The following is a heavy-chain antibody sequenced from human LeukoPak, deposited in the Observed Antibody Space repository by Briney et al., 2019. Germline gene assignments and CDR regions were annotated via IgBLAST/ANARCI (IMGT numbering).Heavy chain of an antibody. Sequence: GGSLRLSCAASGFTFSSYAMSWVRQAPGKGLEWVANIKQDGSEKYYVDSVKGRFTISRDNAKNSLYLQMNSLRAEDTAVYYCARIAARAVFDYWGQGTLVTVSS. D-gene: IGHD6-13*01. V-gene: IGHV3-7*01. CDR3: ARIAARAVFDY. J-gene: IGHJ4*02. CDR2: IKQDGSEK. CDR1: GFTFSSYA.